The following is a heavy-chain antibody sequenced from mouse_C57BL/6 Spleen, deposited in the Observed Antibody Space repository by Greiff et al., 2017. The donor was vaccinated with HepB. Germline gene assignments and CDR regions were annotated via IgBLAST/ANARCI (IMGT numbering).Heavy chain of an antibody. CDR1: GYSFTSYY. V-gene: IGHV1-66*01. D-gene: IGHD2-5*01. J-gene: IGHJ2*01. CDR3: ARRGTNSNLDY. CDR2: IYPGSGNT. Sequence: QVQLQQSGPELVKPGASVKISCKASGYSFTSYYIHWVKQRPGQGLEWIGWIYPGSGNTKYNEKFKGKATLTADTSSSTAYMQLSSLTSEDSAVYYCARRGTNSNLDYWGQGTTLTVSS.